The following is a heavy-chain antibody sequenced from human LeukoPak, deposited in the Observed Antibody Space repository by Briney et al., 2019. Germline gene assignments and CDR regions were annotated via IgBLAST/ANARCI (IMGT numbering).Heavy chain of an antibody. CDR1: GYTFTGYY. CDR3: ARDLGGTSYYYYYMDV. CDR2: INPNSGGT. Sequence: ASVKVSCKASGYTFTGYYMHWVRQAPGQGLEWMGWINPNSGGTNYAQKFQGRVTMTRDTSISTAYMELSRLRSDDTAVYYCARDLGGTSYYYYYMDVWGKGTTVTVSS. V-gene: IGHV1-2*02. J-gene: IGHJ6*03.